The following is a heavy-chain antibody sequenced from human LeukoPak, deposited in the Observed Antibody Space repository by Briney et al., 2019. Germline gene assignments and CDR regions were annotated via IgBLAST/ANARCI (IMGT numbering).Heavy chain of an antibody. V-gene: IGHV3-23*01. Sequence: PGGSLRLSCAASGFTFSIYVMSWVRQAPGKGLEWVSTLSGRGGNSYYADSVKGRFTISRDNSKNTLYLQMNSLRAEDTAVYYCAKPSYRNYGSVGVSYDYWGQGPLVTVSS. CDR3: AKPSYRNYGSVGVSYDY. CDR2: LSGRGGNS. J-gene: IGHJ4*02. D-gene: IGHD4-11*01. CDR1: GFTFSIYV.